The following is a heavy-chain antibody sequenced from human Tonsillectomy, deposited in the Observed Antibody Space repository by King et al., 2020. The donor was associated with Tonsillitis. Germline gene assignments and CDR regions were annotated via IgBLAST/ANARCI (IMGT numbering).Heavy chain of an antibody. J-gene: IGHJ4*02. Sequence: QLQESGPGLVKPSETLSLTCTVSGGSISSSSYYWGWIRQPPGKGLEWIGSIYYSGSTYYNPSLKSRVTISVDTSKNQFSLKLSSVTAADTAVYYCARPVWMDPLFENDYWGQGTLVTVSS. CDR2: IYYSGST. V-gene: IGHV4-39*01. CDR3: ARPVWMDPLFENDY. D-gene: IGHD2-21*01. CDR1: GGSISSSSYY.